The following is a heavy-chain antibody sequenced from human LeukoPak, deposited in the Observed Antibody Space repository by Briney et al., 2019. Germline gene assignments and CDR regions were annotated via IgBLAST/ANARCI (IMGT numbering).Heavy chain of an antibody. CDR2: LYSGGST. Sequence: PGGSLRLSCAASGFTVTSYYMNWVRQAPGKGLEWVSILYSGGSTYYADSVKGRFTTSRDNSQNTLYLQMNSLREEDTGVYYCARADVIAIFDSWGQGTLSPSP. CDR1: GFTVTSYY. D-gene: IGHD2-21*01. CDR3: ARADVIAIFDS. J-gene: IGHJ5*01. V-gene: IGHV3-66*02.